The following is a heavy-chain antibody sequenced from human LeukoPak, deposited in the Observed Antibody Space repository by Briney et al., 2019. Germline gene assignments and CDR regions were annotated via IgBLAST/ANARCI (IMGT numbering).Heavy chain of an antibody. V-gene: IGHV3-23*01. Sequence: PGGSLGLSCAASGFTFSNYAMSWVRQAPGKGLEWVSAILESGGSTYYADSVKGRFTISRDNSKNTLYLQMNSLRAEDTAVYYCAKRSPRDYYYNMDVWGQGTTVTVSS. CDR3: AKRSPRDYYYNMDV. CDR1: GFTFSNYA. J-gene: IGHJ6*02. CDR2: ILESGGST.